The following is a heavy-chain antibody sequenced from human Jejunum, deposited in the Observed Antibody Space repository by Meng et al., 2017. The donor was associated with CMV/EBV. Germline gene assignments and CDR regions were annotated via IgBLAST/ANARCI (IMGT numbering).Heavy chain of an antibody. V-gene: IGHV1-2*06. J-gene: IGHJ4*02. D-gene: IGHD2-2*01. CDR3: ASLGESFVVVPAAMGSFDL. Sequence: FTGYCLHWVRQAPGQGLEWMGRINPNSGDTHYAPRFQGRVTMTRDTSLSTAYMELSRLTSDDTAVYYCASLGESFVVVPAAMGSFDLWGQGTLVTVSS. CDR1: FTGYC. CDR2: INPNSGDT.